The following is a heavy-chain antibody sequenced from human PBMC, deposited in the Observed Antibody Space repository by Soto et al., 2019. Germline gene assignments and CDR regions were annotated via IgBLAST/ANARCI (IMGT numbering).Heavy chain of an antibody. J-gene: IGHJ4*02. D-gene: IGHD6-19*01. CDR1: EFIFSVFA. Sequence: VQLVESGGGLVQPGGSLRLSCSASEFIFSVFAMYWVRQAPGKGLEYVSAISFNGGSRYYGDSVKGRFTISRDNSKNALFLEMNSLRAEDTALYYCAKERREVVSGTGDSWGRGTLVTVSS. V-gene: IGHV3-64*04. CDR2: ISFNGGSR. CDR3: AKERREVVSGTGDS.